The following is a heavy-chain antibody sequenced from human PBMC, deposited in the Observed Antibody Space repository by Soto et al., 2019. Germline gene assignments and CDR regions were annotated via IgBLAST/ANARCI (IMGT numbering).Heavy chain of an antibody. J-gene: IGHJ4*02. CDR2: MIPIFGTA. D-gene: IGHD3-22*01. Sequence: QVQLVQSGAEVKKPGSSVKVSCKASGGTFSSYAISWVRQAPGQGLEWMGGMIPIFGTANYAQKFQGRVTITADESTSTAYMELSSLRSEDTAVYYCARDRGYYDSSGYYSYYFDYWGQGTLVTVSS. V-gene: IGHV1-69*01. CDR1: GGTFSSYA. CDR3: ARDRGYYDSSGYYSYYFDY.